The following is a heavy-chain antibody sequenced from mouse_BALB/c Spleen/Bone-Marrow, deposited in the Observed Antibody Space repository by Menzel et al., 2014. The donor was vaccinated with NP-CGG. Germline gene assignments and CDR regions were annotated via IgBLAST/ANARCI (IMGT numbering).Heavy chain of an antibody. CDR2: INPCNGAT. D-gene: IGHD2-13*01. J-gene: IGHJ4*01. V-gene: IGHV1-18*01. CDR1: GYSFTGYT. CDR3: TRGLEYVVDY. Sequence: EVQLQQSGAELVKPGASMKISCKASGYSFTGYTMNWLTQSHGKNLEWIGLINPCNGATSYNQKFKDKATLTVDKTSSTAYIESLSLTSEDAAVYYCTRGLEYVVDYWVQGTSVTVSS.